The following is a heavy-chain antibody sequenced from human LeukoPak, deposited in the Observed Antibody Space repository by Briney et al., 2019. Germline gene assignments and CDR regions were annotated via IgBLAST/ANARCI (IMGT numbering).Heavy chain of an antibody. J-gene: IGHJ4*02. CDR2: IYYSGST. Sequence: PSETLSLTCTVSGGSISSYYWSWLRQPPGKGLEWIGYIYYSGSTNYNPSLKSRVTISVETSKNQFSLKLSSVTAADTAVYYCARGTLYRGWSYYLDFWGQGSQVTVSS. V-gene: IGHV4-59*01. CDR1: GGSISSYY. D-gene: IGHD6-19*01. CDR3: ARGTLYRGWSYYLDF.